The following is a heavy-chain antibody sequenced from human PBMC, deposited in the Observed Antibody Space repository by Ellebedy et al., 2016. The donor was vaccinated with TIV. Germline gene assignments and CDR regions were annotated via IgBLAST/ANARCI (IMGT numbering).Heavy chain of an antibody. CDR2: INSDWSST. CDR1: GFTFSSYW. J-gene: IGHJ5*02. CDR3: ARAPGEWLLKNWFDP. Sequence: GESLKISXAASGFTFSSYWMHWVRQAPGKGLVWVSRINSDWSSTSYADSVRGRFTISRDNAKNTLYLQMNSLRAEDTAVYYCARAPGEWLLKNWFDPWGQGTLVTVSS. D-gene: IGHD3-3*01. V-gene: IGHV3-74*01.